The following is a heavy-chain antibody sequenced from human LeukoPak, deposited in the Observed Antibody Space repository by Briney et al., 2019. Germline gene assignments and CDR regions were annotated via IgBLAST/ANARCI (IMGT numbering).Heavy chain of an antibody. CDR2: INPNSGGT. J-gene: IGHJ6*03. V-gene: IGHV1-2*02. D-gene: IGHD1-1*01. CDR3: ARDPWREELEPYMDV. CDR1: GYTFTGYY. Sequence: ASVKVSCKASGYTFTGYYMHWVRQAPGQGLEWMGWINPNSGGTNYAQKLQGRVTMTTDTSTSTAYMELRSLRSDDTAVYYCARDPWREELEPYMDVWGKGTTVIVSS.